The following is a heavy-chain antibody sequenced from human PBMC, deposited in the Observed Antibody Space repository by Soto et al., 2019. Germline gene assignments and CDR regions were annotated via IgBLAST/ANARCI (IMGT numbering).Heavy chain of an antibody. V-gene: IGHV4-39*01. CDR1: GGSISSSSYN. CDR2: IYYNGDT. J-gene: IGHJ3*02. Sequence: QLQLQESGPGLLKPSETLSLTCSVSGGSISSSSYNWDWIRQPPGKGLEWIGTIYYNGDTDYNPSLKSRATISVDASDYQFSLKLSSVTAADTSIYYCARFSGNALDIWCHGTMVTVSP. CDR3: ARFSGNALDI.